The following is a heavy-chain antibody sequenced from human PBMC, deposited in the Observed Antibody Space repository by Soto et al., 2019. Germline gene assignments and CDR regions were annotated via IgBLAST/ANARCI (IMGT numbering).Heavy chain of an antibody. CDR1: AFTLSSYS. CDR2: INSGSTTI. CDR3: ARDNPRSSGWDV. V-gene: IGHV3-48*02. Sequence: VQLVESGGGLVQPGGSLRLSCAASAFTLSSYSMNWVRQAPGKGLEWVSYINSGSTTIYYADSVKGRFTTSRDNAKNSLYLQMNSLRDEDTAVYYCARDNPRSSGWDVWGQGTTVTVSS. J-gene: IGHJ6*02.